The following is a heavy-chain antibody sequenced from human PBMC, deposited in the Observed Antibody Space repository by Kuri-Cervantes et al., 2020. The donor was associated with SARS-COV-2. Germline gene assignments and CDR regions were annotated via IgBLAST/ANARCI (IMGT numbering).Heavy chain of an antibody. CDR1: GGSISSNQW. Sequence: SETLSLTCSVPGGSISSNQWRTWLRQPPGKGLEWIGEIYHSGSTNYNPSLKSRVTISVDQSRNQFSLMLSSVTAADTAIYYCARGTRYCNGGACYSGFDPWGQGTLVTVSS. D-gene: IGHD2-15*01. CDR3: ARGTRYCNGGACYSGFDP. CDR2: IYHSGST. J-gene: IGHJ5*02. V-gene: IGHV4-4*02.